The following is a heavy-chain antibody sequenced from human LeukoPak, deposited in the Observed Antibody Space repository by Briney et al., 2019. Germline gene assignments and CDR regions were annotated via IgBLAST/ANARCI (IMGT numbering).Heavy chain of an antibody. CDR2: IYYSGST. D-gene: IGHD3-3*01. Sequence: SGTLSLTCAVSGGSISSSNWWSWVRQPPGKGLEWIGYIYYSGSTNYNPSLKSRVTISVDTSKNQFSLKLSSVTAADTAVYYCARLYYDFWSGYYYYYYYYMDVWGKGTTVTVSS. CDR1: GGSISSSNW. J-gene: IGHJ6*03. CDR3: ARLYYDFWSGYYYYYYYYMDV. V-gene: IGHV4-4*02.